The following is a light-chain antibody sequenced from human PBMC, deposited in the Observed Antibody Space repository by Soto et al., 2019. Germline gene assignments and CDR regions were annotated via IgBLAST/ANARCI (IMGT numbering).Light chain of an antibody. CDR1: SSDIGIYNF. Sequence: QSALTQPASVSGSPGQSSTIFCTGTSSDIGIYNFVSWYQQHPGKAPKLMIYNVYSRPSGVSSRFSGSKSGNTASLTISWLQAEDEADYYCVSFAGGTYVFGTGTKVTVL. V-gene: IGLV2-14*03. CDR2: NVY. J-gene: IGLJ1*01. CDR3: VSFAGGTYV.